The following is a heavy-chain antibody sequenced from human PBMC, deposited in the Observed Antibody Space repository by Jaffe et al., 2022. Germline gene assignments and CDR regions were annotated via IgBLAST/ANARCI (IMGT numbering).Heavy chain of an antibody. Sequence: QVQLVQSGAEVKKPGSSVKVSCKASGGTFSSYAISWVRQAPGQGLEWMGGIIPIFGTANYAQKFQGRVTITADESTSTAYMELSSLRSEDTAVYYCARGGWNDVLPSQWHRSWFDPWGQGTLVTVSS. V-gene: IGHV1-69*01. CDR2: IIPIFGTA. J-gene: IGHJ5*02. CDR3: ARGGWNDVLPSQWHRSWFDP. D-gene: IGHD1-1*01. CDR1: GGTFSSYA.